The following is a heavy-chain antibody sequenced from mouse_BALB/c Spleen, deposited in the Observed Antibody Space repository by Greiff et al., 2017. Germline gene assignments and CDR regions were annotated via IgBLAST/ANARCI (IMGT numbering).Heavy chain of an antibody. D-gene: IGHD1-1*01. CDR1: GYTFTDYE. J-gene: IGHJ1*01. CDR3: TRGGDGSSYGYFDV. CDR2: IDPETGGT. V-gene: IGHV1-15*01. Sequence: VQRVESGAELVRPGASVTLSCKASGYTFTDYEMHWVKQTPVHGLEWIGAIDPETGGTAYNQKFKGKATLTADKSSSTAYMELRSLTSEDSAVSYCTRGGDGSSYGYFDVWGAGTTVTVSS.